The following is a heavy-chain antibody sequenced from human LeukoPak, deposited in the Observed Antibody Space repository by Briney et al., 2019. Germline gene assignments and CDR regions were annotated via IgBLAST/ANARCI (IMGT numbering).Heavy chain of an antibody. CDR3: AREYCSGGSCYYGMDV. CDR1: GGTFSSYA. CDR2: IIPIFGTA. V-gene: IGHV1-69*13. J-gene: IGHJ6*02. Sequence: GASVKVSCKASGGTFSSYAISWVRQAPGQGLEWMGGIIPIFGTANYAQKFQGRVTITADESTSTAYMELSSLRSDDTAVYYCAREYCSGGSCYYGMDVWGQGTTVTVSS. D-gene: IGHD2-15*01.